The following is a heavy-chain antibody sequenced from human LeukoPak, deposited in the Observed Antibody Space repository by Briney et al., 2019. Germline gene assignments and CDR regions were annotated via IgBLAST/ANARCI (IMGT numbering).Heavy chain of an antibody. CDR1: GYTFTGYY. CDR3: ARSMVRGVMFLDY. CDR2: INPNSGGT. V-gene: IGHV1-2*02. D-gene: IGHD3-10*01. J-gene: IGHJ4*02. Sequence: VASVKVSCKASGYTFTGYYMHWVRQAPGQGLEWMGWINPNSGGTNYAQKFQGRVTMTWDTSISTAYMELSRLRSDDTAVYYCARSMVRGVMFLDYWGQGTLVTVSS.